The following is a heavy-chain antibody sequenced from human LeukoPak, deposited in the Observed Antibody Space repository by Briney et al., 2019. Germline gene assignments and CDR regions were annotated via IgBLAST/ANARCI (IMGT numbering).Heavy chain of an antibody. Sequence: SSETLSLTCTVSGGSISSYYWSWIRQPAGKGLEWIGRIYTSGSTNYNPSLKSRVTTSVDTSKNQFSLKLSSVTAADTAVYYCARESRRVPYYYASGSPNGYFDFWGQGTLVTVSS. V-gene: IGHV4-4*07. D-gene: IGHD3-10*01. CDR3: ARESRRVPYYYASGSPNGYFDF. J-gene: IGHJ4*02. CDR2: IYTSGST. CDR1: GGSISSYY.